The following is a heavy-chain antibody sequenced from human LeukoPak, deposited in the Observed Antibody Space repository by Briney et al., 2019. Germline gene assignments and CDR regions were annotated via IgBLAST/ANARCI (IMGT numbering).Heavy chain of an antibody. CDR2: ISGSSGHT. CDR1: GLTFSSYA. J-gene: IGHJ4*02. V-gene: IGHV3-23*01. D-gene: IGHD3-3*01. CDR3: AKVGFSEMEWLLYSDH. Sequence: NPGRSLRLSCAASGLTFSSYAMSWVRQAPGKGLEWVSAISGSSGHTYYADSVKGRFTISRDNSKNTLYLQMNSLRAEDTAVYYCAKVGFSEMEWLLYSDHWGQGTLVTVSS.